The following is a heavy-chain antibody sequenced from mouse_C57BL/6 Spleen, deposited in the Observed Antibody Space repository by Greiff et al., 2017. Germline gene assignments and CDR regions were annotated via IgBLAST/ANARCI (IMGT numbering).Heavy chain of an antibody. CDR1: GFTFSSYG. D-gene: IGHD1-1*01. CDR2: ISSGGSYT. J-gene: IGHJ3*01. CDR3: ARHDYYGSRTGFAY. V-gene: IGHV5-6*01. Sequence: DVHLVESGGDLVKPGGSLKLSCAASGFTFSSYGMSWVRQTPDKRLEWVATISSGGSYTYYPDSVKGRFTISRDNAKNTLYLQMSRLKSEDTAMYYCARHDYYGSRTGFAYWGQGTLVTVSA.